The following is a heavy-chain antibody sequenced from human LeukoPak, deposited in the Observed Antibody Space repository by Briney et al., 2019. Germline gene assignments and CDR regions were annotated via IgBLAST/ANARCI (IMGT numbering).Heavy chain of an antibody. D-gene: IGHD1-26*01. J-gene: IGHJ4*02. CDR3: ARDPGDRVGAENYFDY. Sequence: RGSLRLSCAASGFTFSSYWMSWVRQAPGKGLEWVANIKQDGSEKYYVDSVKGRFTISRDNAKNSLYLQMNSLRAEDTAVYYCARDPGDRVGAENYFDYWGQGTLVTVSS. CDR2: IKQDGSEK. CDR1: GFTFSSYW. V-gene: IGHV3-7*01.